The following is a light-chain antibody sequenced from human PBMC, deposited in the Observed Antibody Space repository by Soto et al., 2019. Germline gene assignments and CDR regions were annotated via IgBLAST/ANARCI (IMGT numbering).Light chain of an antibody. J-gene: IGLJ2*01. V-gene: IGLV2-23*02. CDR1: SSDVGSYNL. CDR3: CSYAGSSTFVV. CDR2: EDT. Sequence: QSVLTQPASVSGSPGQSITISCTGTSSDVGSYNLVSWYQQHPGKAPKLMIYEDTKRPSGDSNRFSGSKSGNTASLTISGLQAEDEADYYCCSYAGSSTFVVFGGGTKMTVL.